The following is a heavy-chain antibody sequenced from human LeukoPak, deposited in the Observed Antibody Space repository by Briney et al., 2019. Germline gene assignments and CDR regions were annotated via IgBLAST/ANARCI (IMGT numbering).Heavy chain of an antibody. D-gene: IGHD5-12*01. J-gene: IGHJ4*02. CDR1: KYTFTASY. CDR3: ARQSGEQWLSHFDY. Sequence: GASVKVSCKASKYTFTASYIHWVRQAPGQGLEWMGWIHPNTGTTNFAQKFQGRVALTRDASITTAYMDLSSLRSDDTAMYYCARQSGEQWLSHFDYWGQGTLVTVSS. V-gene: IGHV1-2*02. CDR2: IHPNTGTT.